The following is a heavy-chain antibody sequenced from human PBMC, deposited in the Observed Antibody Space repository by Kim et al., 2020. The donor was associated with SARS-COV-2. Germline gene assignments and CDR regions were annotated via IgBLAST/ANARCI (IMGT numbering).Heavy chain of an antibody. V-gene: IGHV3-30*03. CDR3: ASPHSGSYYGYFDY. J-gene: IGHJ4*02. CDR1: GFTFSSYG. CDR2: ISYDGSNK. D-gene: IGHD1-26*01. Sequence: GGSLRLSCAASGFTFSSYGMHWVRQAPGKGLEWVAVISYDGSNKYYADPVKGRFTISRDNSKNTLYLQMNSLRAEDTAVYYCASPHSGSYYGYFDYWGQGTLVSVP.